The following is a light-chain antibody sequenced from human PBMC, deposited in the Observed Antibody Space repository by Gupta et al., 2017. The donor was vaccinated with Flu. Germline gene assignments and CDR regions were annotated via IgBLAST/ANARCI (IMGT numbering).Light chain of an antibody. V-gene: IGLV2-8*01. Sequence: QSALTQPPSASGSPGQSVTISFTGTTSDIGGCNYVSWYPQHPGKAPKLMIYEVTKRPSGVPDPLSGSKSGTTAALTVTGLPAEEEAAYYYGSLGGGNDTNVVFGGGTKLTVL. CDR2: EVT. CDR1: TSDIGGCNY. CDR3: GSLGGGNDTNVV. J-gene: IGLJ2*01.